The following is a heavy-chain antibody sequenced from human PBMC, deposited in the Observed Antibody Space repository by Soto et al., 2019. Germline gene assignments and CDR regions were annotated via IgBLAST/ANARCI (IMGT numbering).Heavy chain of an antibody. J-gene: IGHJ4*02. Sequence: GWSLRLCCASSVFIFVTYTMNWVRQAPGKGLEWVSSISNSGTYVTYADTVKGRFTISRDNDKNSLFLQMNSLRADDTAVYYCATARAQWLEGSRADYWGQGTLVTVSS. D-gene: IGHD6-19*01. CDR2: ISNSGTYV. CDR1: VFIFVTYT. CDR3: ATARAQWLEGSRADY. V-gene: IGHV3-21*06.